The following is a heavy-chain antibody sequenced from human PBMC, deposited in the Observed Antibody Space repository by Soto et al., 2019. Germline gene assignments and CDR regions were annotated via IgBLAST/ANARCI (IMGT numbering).Heavy chain of an antibody. CDR3: ARDVASIAAA. CDR1: GFTFSSYA. J-gene: IGHJ5*02. Sequence: QVQLVESGGGVVQPGRSLRLSCAASGFTFSSYAMHWVRQAPGKGLEWVAVISYDGSNKYYADSVKGRFTISRDNSKNTLYLQMNSLRAEDTAVYYCARDVASIAAAWGQGTLVTVSS. D-gene: IGHD6-13*01. CDR2: ISYDGSNK. V-gene: IGHV3-30-3*01.